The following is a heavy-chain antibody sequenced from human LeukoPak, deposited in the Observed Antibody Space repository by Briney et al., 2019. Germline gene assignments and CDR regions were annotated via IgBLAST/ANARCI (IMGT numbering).Heavy chain of an antibody. CDR3: ARGYYDILTGYLEGVDY. CDR2: TYYSGST. V-gene: IGHV4-61*05. CDR1: GGSISSSSYY. D-gene: IGHD3-9*01. J-gene: IGHJ4*02. Sequence: SETLSLTCTVSGGSISSSSYYWGWIRQPPGKGLEWIGYTYYSGSTNYNPSLKSRVTISVDTSKNQFSLKLSSVTAADTAVYYCARGYYDILTGYLEGVDYWGQGTLVTVSS.